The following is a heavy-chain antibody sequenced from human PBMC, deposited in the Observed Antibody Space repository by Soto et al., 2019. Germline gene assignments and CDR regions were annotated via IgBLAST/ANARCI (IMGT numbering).Heavy chain of an antibody. Sequence: SATLFLTCTVSVGSITNYSYSWIQQPPGKGLEWIGYIFHTGTTSYNPSLKSRVTLSVDTSQSQFSLKLNSVTAADTAVYYCTTEAYDNSGSLAFDIWGPGTLVT. CDR2: IFHTGTT. J-gene: IGHJ3*02. CDR3: TTEAYDNSGSLAFDI. V-gene: IGHV4-59*08. D-gene: IGHD3-22*01. CDR1: VGSITNYS.